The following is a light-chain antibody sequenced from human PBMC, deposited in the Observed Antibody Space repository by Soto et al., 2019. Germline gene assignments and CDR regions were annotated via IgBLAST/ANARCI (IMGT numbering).Light chain of an antibody. Sequence: EIVLTQSPGTLSVSPGERATLSCRASQRFSSKLAWYQQKPGQAPRHLFYGASSGATGIPARFSGSGSETDFTLSISSLQSEDFAVYYCQQYNNWPGTFGQGKKVEIK. CDR1: QRFSSK. CDR2: GAS. J-gene: IGKJ1*01. V-gene: IGKV3-15*01. CDR3: QQYNNWPGT.